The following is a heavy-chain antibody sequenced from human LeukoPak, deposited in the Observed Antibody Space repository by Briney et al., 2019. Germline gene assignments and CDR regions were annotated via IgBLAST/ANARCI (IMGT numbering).Heavy chain of an antibody. CDR2: ISYDGSYK. Sequence: GGSLRLSCAASGFTFRSYAMHWVRQAPGKGLEWVAVISYDGSYKSYADPVNGRFTVSRDNSKNTLYLQMNSLRADDTAVYYCARGKQLVSDYWGQGTLVTVSP. V-gene: IGHV3-30*04. J-gene: IGHJ4*02. D-gene: IGHD6-6*01. CDR3: ARGKQLVSDY. CDR1: GFTFRSYA.